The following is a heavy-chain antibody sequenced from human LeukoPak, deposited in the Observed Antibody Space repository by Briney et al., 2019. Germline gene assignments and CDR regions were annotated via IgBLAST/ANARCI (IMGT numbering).Heavy chain of an antibody. CDR3: ASTVAMVRGVIDY. Sequence: GGSLRLSCAASGFTVSSNYMSWVRQAPGKGLEWVSVIYSGGSTYYADSVKGRFTISRDNSKNTPYLQMNSLRAEDTAVYYCASTVAMVRGVIDYWGQGTLVTVSS. J-gene: IGHJ4*02. CDR2: IYSGGST. V-gene: IGHV3-53*01. CDR1: GFTVSSNY. D-gene: IGHD3-10*01.